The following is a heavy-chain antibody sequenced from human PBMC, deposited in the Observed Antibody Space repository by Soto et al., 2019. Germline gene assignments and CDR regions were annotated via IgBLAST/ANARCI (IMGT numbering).Heavy chain of an antibody. J-gene: IGHJ6*02. CDR1: GGTFSSYA. CDR2: IIPIFGTA. V-gene: IGHV1-69*13. D-gene: IGHD2-8*02. Sequence: SVKVSCKASGGTFSSYAISWVRQAPGQGLEWMGGIIPIFGTANYAQKFQGRVTITADESTSTAYMELSSLRSEDTAVYYCASTGNSPYYYYYGMDVWGQGTTVTVSS. CDR3: ASTGNSPYYYYYGMDV.